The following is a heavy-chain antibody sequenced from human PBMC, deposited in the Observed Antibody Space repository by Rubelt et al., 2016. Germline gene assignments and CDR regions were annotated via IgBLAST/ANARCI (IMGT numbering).Heavy chain of an antibody. CDR1: GFSLSTSGVG. J-gene: IGHJ4*02. V-gene: IGHV2-5*02. Sequence: QTTLKESGPTLVRPTQTLTLTCTFSGFSLSTSGVGVGWIRQPPGKALEWLALIFWDDDKRYSPSLKSRPSVTKVTSKNQVVLTMTNLDPADTATYYCGRRVGPDYVWGNSAHGGGHFDSWGQGTLVTVSS. D-gene: IGHD3-16*01. CDR2: IFWDDDK. CDR3: GRRVGPDYVWGNSAHGGGHFDS.